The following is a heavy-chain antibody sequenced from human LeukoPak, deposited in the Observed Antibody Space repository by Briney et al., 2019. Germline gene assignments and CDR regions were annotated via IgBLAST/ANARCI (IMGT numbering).Heavy chain of an antibody. Sequence: SETLSLTCTVSGGSISSGSYYWSWIRQPAGKGLEWIGRIYTSGSTNYNPSLKSRVTISVDTSKNQFSLKLSSVTAADTAVYYCARVINDFWSGYSYYFDYWGQGTLVTVSS. CDR2: IYTSGST. CDR3: ARVINDFWSGYSYYFDY. D-gene: IGHD3-3*01. V-gene: IGHV4-61*02. CDR1: GGSISSGSYY. J-gene: IGHJ4*02.